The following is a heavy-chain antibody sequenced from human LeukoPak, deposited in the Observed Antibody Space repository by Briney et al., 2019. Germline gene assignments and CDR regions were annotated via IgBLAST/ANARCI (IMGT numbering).Heavy chain of an antibody. CDR1: GGSISSGSYY. CDR3: ARQGTDGPIV. D-gene: IGHD5-24*01. V-gene: IGHV4-61*02. Sequence: SQTLSLTCTVSGGSISSGSYYWSWIRQPAGKGLEWIGRIYTSGSTNYNPSLKSRVTISVDTSKNQFSLKLSSVTAADTAVYYCARQGTDGPIVWGQGTLVTVSS. CDR2: IYTSGST. J-gene: IGHJ4*02.